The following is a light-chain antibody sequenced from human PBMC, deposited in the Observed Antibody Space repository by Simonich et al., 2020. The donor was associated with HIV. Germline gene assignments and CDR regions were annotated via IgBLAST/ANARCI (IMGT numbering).Light chain of an antibody. CDR1: QSVSSN. CDR3: QQYNNRPLT. Sequence: IVMTQSPATLSVSPGERATLSCRASQSVSSNLAWYQQKPGQAPRLLIFDASTRATGVPAKFSGSGSWTEFTLTISSIKSEDFAVYYCQQYNNRPLTFGGGTKVEIK. V-gene: IGKV3-15*01. CDR2: DAS. J-gene: IGKJ4*01.